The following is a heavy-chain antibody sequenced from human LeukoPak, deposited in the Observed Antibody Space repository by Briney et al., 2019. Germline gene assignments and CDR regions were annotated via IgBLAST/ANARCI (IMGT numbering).Heavy chain of an antibody. CDR2: ISSSSSTI. V-gene: IGHV3-48*01. Sequence: GGSLRLSCAASGFTFSSYSMNWVRQAPGKGLEWVSYISSSSSTIYYADSVKGRFTVSRDNAKNSLYLQMNSLRAEDTAVYYCAKGLSITMISVYFDYWGQGTLVTVSS. J-gene: IGHJ4*02. D-gene: IGHD3-22*01. CDR1: GFTFSSYS. CDR3: AKGLSITMISVYFDY.